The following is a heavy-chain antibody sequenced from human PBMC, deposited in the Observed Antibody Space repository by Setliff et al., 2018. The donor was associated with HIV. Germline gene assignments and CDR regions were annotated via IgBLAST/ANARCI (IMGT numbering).Heavy chain of an antibody. CDR3: ARDDDVIMVVVGGDY. Sequence: ASVKVSCKASGYSFISHDINWVRQAPGQGLEWMGRISIYNGNVNTAPKFQGRVTMTTDTSTNTACLELRSLRSDDTAVYYCARDDDVIMVVVGGDYWGQGTLVTVSS. V-gene: IGHV1-18*01. CDR2: ISIYNGNV. J-gene: IGHJ4*02. D-gene: IGHD3-22*01. CDR1: GYSFISHD.